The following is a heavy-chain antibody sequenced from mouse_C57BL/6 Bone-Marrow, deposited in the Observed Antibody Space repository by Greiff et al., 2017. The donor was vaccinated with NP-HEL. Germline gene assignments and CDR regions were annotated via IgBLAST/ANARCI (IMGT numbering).Heavy chain of an antibody. CDR1: GYTFTDYY. CDR3: ARSPYYYGSIFAY. J-gene: IGHJ3*01. CDR2: INPNNGGT. Sequence: VQLQQSGPELVKPGASVKISCKASGYTFTDYYMNWVKQSHGKSLEWIGDINPNNGGTSYNQKFKGKATLTVDKSSSTAYMELRSLTSEDSAVYYCARSPYYYGSIFAYWGQGTLVTVSA. V-gene: IGHV1-26*01. D-gene: IGHD1-1*01.